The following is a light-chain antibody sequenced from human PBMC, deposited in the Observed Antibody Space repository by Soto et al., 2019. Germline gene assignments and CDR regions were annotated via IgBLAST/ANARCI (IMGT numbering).Light chain of an antibody. J-gene: IGKJ5*01. CDR3: QQRSSWPIT. CDR1: QSVTSY. Sequence: EILLTQSPATLSLSPGERGSLSCMASQSVTSYLAWYQQRPGQAPRLLIYDASRRATGIPARFSGSGSGADFTLTISTLEPEDFAVYYCQQRSSWPITFGQGTRLE. CDR2: DAS. V-gene: IGKV3-11*01.